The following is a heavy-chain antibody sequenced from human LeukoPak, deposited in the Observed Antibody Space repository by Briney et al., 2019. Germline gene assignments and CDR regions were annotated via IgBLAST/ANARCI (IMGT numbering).Heavy chain of an antibody. Sequence: SVKVSRKASGGTFSSYAISWVRQAPGQGLGWMGGIIRIFGTANYAQKFQGRVTITADESTSTAYMELSSLRSEDTAVYYCARLTDYYDSSGYSGFDYWGQGTLVTVSS. CDR3: ARLTDYYDSSGYSGFDY. J-gene: IGHJ4*02. D-gene: IGHD3-22*01. V-gene: IGHV1-69*13. CDR1: GGTFSSYA. CDR2: IIRIFGTA.